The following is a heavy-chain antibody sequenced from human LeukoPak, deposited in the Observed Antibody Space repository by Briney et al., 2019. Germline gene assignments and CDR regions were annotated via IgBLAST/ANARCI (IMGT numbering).Heavy chain of an antibody. V-gene: IGHV1-2*02. CDR3: ARSAGGSSVCDY. D-gene: IGHD6-19*01. CDR2: MNPNSGGT. J-gene: IGHJ4*02. Sequence: ASVKVSCKASGYTLTVYYMHWVRQAPGQAPEWMGWMNPNSGGTTYSQKFQGRVTMTRDTSISTAYMELSRLTSDDTAVYYCARSAGGSSVCDYWGQGSLVTVSS. CDR1: GYTLTVYY.